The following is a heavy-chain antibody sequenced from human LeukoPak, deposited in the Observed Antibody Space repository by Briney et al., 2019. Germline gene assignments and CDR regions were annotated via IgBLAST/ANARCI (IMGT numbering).Heavy chain of an antibody. CDR2: INYSGSA. CDR3: ARPYSSSSYYYFDY. Sequence: PSETLSPTCTVSGGSIRSSSYYWGWIRQPPGKGLEWIGSINYSGSAYYNPSLKSRITISVDTSKSQFSLKLNSVTAADTAVYYCARPYSSSSYYYFDYWGQGTLVTVSS. CDR1: GGSIRSSSYY. V-gene: IGHV4-39*01. D-gene: IGHD6-6*01. J-gene: IGHJ4*02.